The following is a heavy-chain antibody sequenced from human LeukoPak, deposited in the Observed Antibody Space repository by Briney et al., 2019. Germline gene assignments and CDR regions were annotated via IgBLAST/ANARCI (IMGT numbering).Heavy chain of an antibody. CDR1: GFTFSSYS. V-gene: IGHV3-21*01. CDR3: ARKEGRGDFWGGYYYFDY. CDR2: ISSSSSYI. Sequence: GGSLRLSCAASGFTFSSYSMNWVRQAPGKGLEWVSSISSSSSYIYYADSVKGRFTISRDNAKNSLYLQMNSLRAEDTAVYYCARKEGRGDFWGGYYYFDYWGQGTLVTVSS. D-gene: IGHD3-3*01. J-gene: IGHJ4*02.